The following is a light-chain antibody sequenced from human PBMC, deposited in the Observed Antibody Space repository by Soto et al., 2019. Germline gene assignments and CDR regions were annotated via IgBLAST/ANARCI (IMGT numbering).Light chain of an antibody. CDR3: CLYAGNPTFVV. Sequence: QSALTQPASVSGSPGQSITISCTGTSSDIGSHTLVSWYQQHPGKAPKLIIYEVSNRPSGVSNRFAGSKSGNTASLTISGLQAEDEGDYYCCLYAGNPTFVVFGGGTKLTVL. CDR2: EVS. V-gene: IGLV2-23*02. CDR1: SSDIGSHTL. J-gene: IGLJ2*01.